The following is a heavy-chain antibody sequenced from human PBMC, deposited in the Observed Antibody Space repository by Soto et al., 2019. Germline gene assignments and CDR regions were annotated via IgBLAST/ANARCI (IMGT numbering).Heavy chain of an antibody. J-gene: IGHJ6*02. CDR1: GGTFSSYA. CDR2: IIPIFGTA. Sequence: SVKVSCKASGGTFSSYAISWVRQAPGQGLEWMGGIIPIFGTANYAQKFQGRVTITADESTSTAYMELSSLRSEDTAVYYCARVLVVVPAAIQRVIYYYYYGMDVWGQGTTVTVS. D-gene: IGHD2-2*02. CDR3: ARVLVVVPAAIQRVIYYYYYGMDV. V-gene: IGHV1-69*13.